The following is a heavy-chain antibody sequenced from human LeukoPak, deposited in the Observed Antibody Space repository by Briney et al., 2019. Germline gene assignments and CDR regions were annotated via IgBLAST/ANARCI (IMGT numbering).Heavy chain of an antibody. CDR1: DGSFSSYS. CDR2: IYYSGST. Sequence: PSETLSLTCTVSDGSFSSYSWNWIRQPPGRGLEWIGYIYYSGSTIYNPSLRSRVTISVDTSKNQFSLKLTSVTAADTAVYYCARPKARDAFDIWGQGTMVTVSS. J-gene: IGHJ3*02. V-gene: IGHV4-59*08. CDR3: ARPKARDAFDI.